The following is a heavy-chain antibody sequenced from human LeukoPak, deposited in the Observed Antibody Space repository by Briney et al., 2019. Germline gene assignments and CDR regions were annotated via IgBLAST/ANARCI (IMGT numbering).Heavy chain of an antibody. D-gene: IGHD3-10*01. CDR1: GFIVSSNY. J-gene: IGHJ4*02. CDR3: ARDKEESPQD. V-gene: IGHV3-53*01. CDR2: IYSGGST. Sequence: GGSLRLSCAASGFIVSSNYMNWVRQAPGKGLEWVSVIYSGGSTYYADSVKGRFTISRDNSKNTLYLQMNSLRAEDTAVYYCARDKEESPQDWGQGTLVTVSS.